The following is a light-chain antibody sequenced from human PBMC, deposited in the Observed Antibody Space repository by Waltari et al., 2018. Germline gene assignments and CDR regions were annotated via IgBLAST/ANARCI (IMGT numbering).Light chain of an antibody. J-gene: IGLJ3*02. Sequence: QSALTQPASVSGSPGQSISLSCIGTSSAIGTFNLFSWYLQYPGPAPNLLIYDARQRPSGVSHRFSGSKSGNTASLTISGLQAEDEAIYYCCSYAGSRTWVFGGGAKLTVL. CDR3: CSYAGSRTWV. CDR2: DAR. V-gene: IGLV2-23*01. CDR1: SSAIGTFNL.